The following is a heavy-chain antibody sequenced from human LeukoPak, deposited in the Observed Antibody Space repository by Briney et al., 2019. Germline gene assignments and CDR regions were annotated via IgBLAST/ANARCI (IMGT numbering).Heavy chain of an antibody. CDR1: GGTSSSYA. V-gene: IGHV1-69*04. CDR3: ARELDSTVDY. CDR2: IIPILGIA. J-gene: IGHJ4*02. Sequence: ASVKVSCKASGGTSSSYAISWVRQAPGQGLEWMGRIIPILGIANYAQKFQGRVTITADKSTSTAYMELSSLRSEDTAVYYCARELDSTVDYWGQGTLVTVSS. D-gene: IGHD4-4*01.